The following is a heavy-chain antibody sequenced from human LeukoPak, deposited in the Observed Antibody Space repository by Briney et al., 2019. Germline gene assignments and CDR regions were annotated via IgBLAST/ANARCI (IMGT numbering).Heavy chain of an antibody. CDR2: IIPIFGTA. CDR3: AGVVAAAEFDY. D-gene: IGHD6-13*01. Sequence: SVTVSCKASGGTFSSYAISWVRQAPGQGLEWMGGIIPIFGTANYAQKFQGRVTITADESTSTAYMELSSLRSEDTAVYYCAGVVAAAEFDYWGQGTLVTVSS. V-gene: IGHV1-69*01. CDR1: GGTFSSYA. J-gene: IGHJ4*02.